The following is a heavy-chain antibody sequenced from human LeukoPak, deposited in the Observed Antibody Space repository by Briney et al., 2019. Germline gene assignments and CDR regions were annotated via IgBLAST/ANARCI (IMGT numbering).Heavy chain of an antibody. CDR1: GGSISSGSYY. CDR3: ARCFRNSREDY. J-gene: IGHJ4*02. CDR2: IYTSGST. Sequence: PSETLSLTCTVSGGSISSGSYYWSWIRQPAGKGLEWIGRIYTSGSTNYNPSLKSRVTISVDTSKNQFSLKLSSVTAADTAVYYCARCFRNSREDYWGQGTLVTVSS. V-gene: IGHV4-61*02. D-gene: IGHD1-7*01.